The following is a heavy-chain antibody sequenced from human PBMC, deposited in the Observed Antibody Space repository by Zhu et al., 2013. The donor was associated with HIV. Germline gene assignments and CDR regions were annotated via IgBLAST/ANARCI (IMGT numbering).Heavy chain of an antibody. Sequence: EVQLVESGGGLVQPGGSLRLSCAASGFTFSSYEMNWVRQAPGKGLEWVSYISSSGSTIYYADSVKGRFTISRDNAKNSLYLQMNSLRAEDTAVYYCARAVAGRWVFDYWGQGTLVTVSS. CDR3: ARAVAGRWVFDY. D-gene: IGHD6-19*01. CDR2: ISSSGSTI. CDR1: GFTFSSYE. J-gene: IGHJ4*02. V-gene: IGHV3-48*03.